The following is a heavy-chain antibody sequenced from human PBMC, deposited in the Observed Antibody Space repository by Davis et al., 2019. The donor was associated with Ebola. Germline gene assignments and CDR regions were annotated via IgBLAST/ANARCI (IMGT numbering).Heavy chain of an antibody. J-gene: IGHJ3*02. CDR3: ARGVDSGSYYGAFDI. CDR1: GYTFTSYD. D-gene: IGHD1-26*01. CDR2: INPNSGGT. Sequence: ASVKVSCKASGYTFTSYDINWVRQATGQGLEWMGWINPNSGGTNYAQKFQGRVTMTRDTSISTAYMELSRLTSDDTAVHYCARGVDSGSYYGAFDIWGQGTMVTVSS. V-gene: IGHV1-2*02.